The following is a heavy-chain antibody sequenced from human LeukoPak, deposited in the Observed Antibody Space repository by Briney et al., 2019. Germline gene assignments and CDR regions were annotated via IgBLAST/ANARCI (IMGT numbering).Heavy chain of an antibody. CDR3: TRDPRALDY. CDR1: GFTFNRYS. V-gene: IGHV3-48*01. CDR2: IAYTGTI. J-gene: IGHJ4*02. Sequence: GGSLRLSCAASGFTFNRYSMNWVRQAPGKGLEWVSYIAYTGTIHYADSVKGRFTISRDDAKNSLYLHTNSLRAEDTAVYYCTRDPRALDYWGQGTLVTVSS.